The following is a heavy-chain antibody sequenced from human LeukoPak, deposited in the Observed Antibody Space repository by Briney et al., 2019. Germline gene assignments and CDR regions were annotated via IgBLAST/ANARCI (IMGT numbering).Heavy chain of an antibody. V-gene: IGHV3-23*01. CDR3: AKAKYDYGDHVGWFDP. Sequence: GSLRLSCAASGFTFSSHAMSWVRQAPGKGLEGVSAILGSGSSTYYADSVKGRFTISRDNSKNTLYLQMNSLRAEDTAVYYCAKAKYDYGDHVGWFDPWGQGTLVTVSS. J-gene: IGHJ5*02. CDR1: GFTFSSHA. D-gene: IGHD4-17*01. CDR2: ILGSGSST.